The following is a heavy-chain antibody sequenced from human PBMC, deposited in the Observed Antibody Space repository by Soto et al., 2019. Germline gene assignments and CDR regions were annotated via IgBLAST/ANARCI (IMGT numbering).Heavy chain of an antibody. V-gene: IGHV1-2*02. J-gene: IGHJ4*02. D-gene: IGHD3-10*01. CDR3: ARVGWDGSGLDS. CDR1: GYTFTDYY. Sequence: QVQLVQSGAEVKKPGASVRVSCKASGYTFTDYYVHWVRQAPGQGLEWMGWINPKSVDTSYPQKFQGRVTMTRDTSISSAFMDLRRLRSDDTAVYYCARVGWDGSGLDSWGQGTLLIVSS. CDR2: INPKSVDT.